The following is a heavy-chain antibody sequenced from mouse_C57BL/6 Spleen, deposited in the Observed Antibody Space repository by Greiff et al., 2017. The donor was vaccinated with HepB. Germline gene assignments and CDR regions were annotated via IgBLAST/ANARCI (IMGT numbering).Heavy chain of an antibody. CDR3: ARSGGTGPYFDY. D-gene: IGHD4-1*01. CDR1: GYAFSSSW. CDR2: IYPGDGDT. J-gene: IGHJ2*01. Sequence: QVQLKESGPELVKPGASVKISCKASGYAFSSSWMNWVKQRPGKGLEWIGRIYPGDGDTNYNGKFKGKATLTADKSSSTAYMQLSSLTSEDSAVYFCARSGGTGPYFDYWGQGTTLTVSS. V-gene: IGHV1-82*01.